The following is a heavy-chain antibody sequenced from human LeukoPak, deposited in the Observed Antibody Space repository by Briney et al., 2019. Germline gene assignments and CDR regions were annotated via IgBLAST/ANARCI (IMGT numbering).Heavy chain of an antibody. CDR2: IYDSGST. V-gene: IGHV4-59*01. CDR1: GGSFSGYY. J-gene: IGHJ3*02. Sequence: SETLSLTCAVYGGSFSGYYWGWIRQPPGKGLEWIGYIYDSGSTNYNPSLKSRVTISVDTSKNQFSLKLSSVTAADTAVYFCACLTTAEAFDIWGQGTMVTVSS. D-gene: IGHD3-22*01. CDR3: ACLTTAEAFDI.